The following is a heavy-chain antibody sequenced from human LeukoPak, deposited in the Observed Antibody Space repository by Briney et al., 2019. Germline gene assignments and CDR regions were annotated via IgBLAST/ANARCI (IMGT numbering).Heavy chain of an antibody. CDR1: GFTFSSYA. V-gene: IGHV3-23*01. D-gene: IGHD4-11*01. CDR3: ADSNYWYPVDY. J-gene: IGHJ4*02. CDR2: ISGSGGST. Sequence: GGSLRLSCAASGFTFSSYAMSWVRQAPGKGLEWVSSISGSGGSTYYADSVKGRFTISRDNSKNTLYLQMNSLRAEDTAVYYCADSNYWYPVDYWGQGTLVTVSS.